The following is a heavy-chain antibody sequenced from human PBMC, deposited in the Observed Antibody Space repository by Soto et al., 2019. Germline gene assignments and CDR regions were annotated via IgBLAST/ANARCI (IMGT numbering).Heavy chain of an antibody. V-gene: IGHV4-31*03. Sequence: PSETLSLTCTVSGGSISSGGYYWSWIRQHPGKGLEWIGYIYYSGSTNYNPSLKSRVTISVDTSKNQFSLKLSSVTAADTAVYFCARHPPRKCGGDTCPNWFDPWGQGTLVTVSS. D-gene: IGHD2-21*01. CDR1: GGSISSGGYY. CDR3: ARHPPRKCGGDTCPNWFDP. CDR2: IYYSGST. J-gene: IGHJ5*02.